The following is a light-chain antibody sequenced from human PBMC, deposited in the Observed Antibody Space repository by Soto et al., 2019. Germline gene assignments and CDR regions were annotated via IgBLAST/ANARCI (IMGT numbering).Light chain of an antibody. CDR1: QSVSSY. Sequence: EIVLTQSPVTLSLSPGERATLSCRASQSVSSYLAWYQQRPGQAPRLLIYDASNRATGIPARFSGSGSGTDFTLTISRVEPEDFAVYYCQQYGSSPRTFGQGTKVDIK. V-gene: IGKV3-11*01. CDR3: QQYGSSPRT. J-gene: IGKJ1*01. CDR2: DAS.